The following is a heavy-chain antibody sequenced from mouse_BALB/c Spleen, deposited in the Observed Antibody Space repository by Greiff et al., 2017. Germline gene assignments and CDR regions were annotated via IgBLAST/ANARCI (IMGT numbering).Heavy chain of an antibody. V-gene: IGHV5-6-4*01. CDR3: TRDGGSSPFAY. D-gene: IGHD1-1*01. CDR1: GFTFSSYT. J-gene: IGHJ3*01. Sequence: VQGVESGGGLVKPGGSLKLSCAASGFTFSSYTMSWVRQTPEKRLEWVATISSGGSYTYYPDSVKGRFTISRDNAKNTLYLQMSSLKSEDTAMYYCTRDGGSSPFAYWGQGTLVTVSA. CDR2: ISSGGSYT.